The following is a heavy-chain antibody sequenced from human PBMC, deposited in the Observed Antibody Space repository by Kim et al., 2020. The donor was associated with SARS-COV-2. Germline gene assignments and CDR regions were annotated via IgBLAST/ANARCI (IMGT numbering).Heavy chain of an antibody. D-gene: IGHD3-10*01. J-gene: IGHJ6*03. Sequence: AQKFQGRVTITADESTSTAYMELSSLRSEDTAVYYCAREGEREYYYYMDVWGKGTTVTVSS. CDR3: AREGEREYYYYMDV. V-gene: IGHV1-69*01.